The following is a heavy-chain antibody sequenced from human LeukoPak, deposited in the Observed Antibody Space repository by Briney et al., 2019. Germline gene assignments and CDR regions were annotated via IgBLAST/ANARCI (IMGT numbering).Heavy chain of an antibody. Sequence: GESLRLSCAASGFTFSSYAMSWVRQAPGKGLEWVSAISGSGGSTYYADSVKGRFTISRDNSKNTLYLQMNSLRAEDTAVYYCAKEDRPAEWLVGDEDYYFDYWGQGTLVTVSS. CDR2: ISGSGGST. CDR1: GFTFSSYA. D-gene: IGHD6-19*01. CDR3: AKEDRPAEWLVGDEDYYFDY. V-gene: IGHV3-23*01. J-gene: IGHJ4*02.